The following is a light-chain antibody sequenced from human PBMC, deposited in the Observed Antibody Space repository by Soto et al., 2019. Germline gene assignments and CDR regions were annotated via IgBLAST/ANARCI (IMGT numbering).Light chain of an antibody. CDR1: SSDVGGYNY. Sequence: QSALTQPASVSGSPGQSITISCTGTSSDVGGYNYVSWYQQHPGKAPKLMIYEVSNRPSGVSSRFSGSKSGNTASLTISGLQAEDEAHYYCSSYTSSSTLDVVFGGGTKVTVL. V-gene: IGLV2-14*01. CDR2: EVS. J-gene: IGLJ2*01. CDR3: SSYTSSSTLDVV.